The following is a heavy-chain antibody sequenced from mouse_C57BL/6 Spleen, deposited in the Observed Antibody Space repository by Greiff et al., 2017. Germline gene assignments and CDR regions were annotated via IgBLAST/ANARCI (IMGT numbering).Heavy chain of an antibody. CDR2: INPSTGGT. V-gene: IGHV1-42*01. CDR3: ARGGYYPYYYAMDY. Sequence: VQLQQSGPELVKPGASVKISCKASGYSFTGYYMNWVKQSPEKSLEWIGEINPSTGGTTYNQKFKAKATLTVDKSSSTAYMQRKSLTSEDSAVYYCARGGYYPYYYAMDYWGQGTSVTVSS. J-gene: IGHJ4*01. D-gene: IGHD2-3*01. CDR1: GYSFTGYY.